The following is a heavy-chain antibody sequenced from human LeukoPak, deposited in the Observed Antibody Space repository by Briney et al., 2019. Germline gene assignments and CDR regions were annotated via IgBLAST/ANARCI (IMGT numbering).Heavy chain of an antibody. J-gene: IGHJ1*01. Sequence: PSEPLSLTCTVSGGSIGNYYWSWIRQPAGKGPEWIGRIYTSGSTNYNPSLKSRVTISLDKSKNQFSLKLSSVTAADTAVYYCARDQGTLYFQHWGQGTLVTVSS. CDR1: GGSIGNYY. CDR3: ARDQGTLYFQH. D-gene: IGHD2/OR15-2a*01. CDR2: IYTSGST. V-gene: IGHV4-4*07.